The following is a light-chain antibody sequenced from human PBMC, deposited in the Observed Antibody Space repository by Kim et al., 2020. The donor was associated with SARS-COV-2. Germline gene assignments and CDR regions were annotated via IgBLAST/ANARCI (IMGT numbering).Light chain of an antibody. V-gene: IGKV4-1*01. CDR1: NKNY. Sequence: NKNYLAWYQQKPGQPPKMLIYWASTRESGVPDRISGSGSGTDFTLTISSLQAEDVAVYYCQQYYTTPPTFGQGTKVDIK. J-gene: IGKJ1*01. CDR3: QQYYTTPPT. CDR2: WAS.